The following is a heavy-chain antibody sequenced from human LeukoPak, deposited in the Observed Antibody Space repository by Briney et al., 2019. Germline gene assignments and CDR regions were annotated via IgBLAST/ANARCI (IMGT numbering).Heavy chain of an antibody. V-gene: IGHV3-30*02. CDR3: AKDKFSGYSYGLGIDY. D-gene: IGHD5-18*01. CDR1: GFTISSYG. J-gene: IGHJ4*02. CDR2: IRYDGSNK. Sequence: GESLTLSCAASGFTISSYGMHWVRQAPGKGLEWVAFIRYDGSNKYYADSVKGRFTIPRDNPNNTLYLQMNSLKAEDTAVYYCAKDKFSGYSYGLGIDYWGQGTLVTASS.